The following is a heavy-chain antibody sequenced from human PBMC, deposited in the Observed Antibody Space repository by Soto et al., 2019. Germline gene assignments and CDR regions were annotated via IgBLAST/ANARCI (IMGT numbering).Heavy chain of an antibody. Sequence: HPGGSLRLSCAASGFTFSSYCMHWVLQAPGKGLEWVAVISYGGSTYYADSVKGRFTISRDNSMNTLYLQMNSLRAEDNAVYYCSNWDTCMVTRYDYGMDVWGQGTTVTVSS. J-gene: IGHJ6*02. D-gene: IGHD5-18*01. V-gene: IGHV3-30*18. CDR1: GFTFSSYC. CDR2: ISYGGST. CDR3: SNWDTCMVTRYDYGMDV.